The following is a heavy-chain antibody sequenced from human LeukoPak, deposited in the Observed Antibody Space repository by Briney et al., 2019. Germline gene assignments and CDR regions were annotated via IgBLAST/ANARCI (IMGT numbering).Heavy chain of an antibody. D-gene: IGHD1-26*01. CDR1: GFTFSSYW. J-gene: IGHJ4*02. CDR2: IKPDGSKE. Sequence: GGSLRLSCAASGFTFSSYWMTWVRQAPGKGLEWVAIIKPDGSKEYYLDSVKGRFTISRDNAKNSLFLQMNSLRAEDTAVYYCARDGRVTVGATRYGYWGQGTLVTVSS. CDR3: ARDGRVTVGATRYGY. V-gene: IGHV3-7*01.